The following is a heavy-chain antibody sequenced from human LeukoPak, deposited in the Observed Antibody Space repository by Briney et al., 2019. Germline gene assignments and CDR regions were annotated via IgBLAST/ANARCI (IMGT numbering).Heavy chain of an antibody. D-gene: IGHD3-22*01. V-gene: IGHV3-33*01. CDR2: IWYDGSNK. CDR3: ARGEYYDSSGPRN. J-gene: IGHJ4*02. Sequence: GGSLRLSCAASGFTFSSYGMHWVRQAPGKGLEWVAVIWYDGSNKYYADSVKGRFTISRDNSKNTLYLQMNSLRAEDTAVYYCARGEYYDSSGPRNWGQGTLVTVSS. CDR1: GFTFSSYG.